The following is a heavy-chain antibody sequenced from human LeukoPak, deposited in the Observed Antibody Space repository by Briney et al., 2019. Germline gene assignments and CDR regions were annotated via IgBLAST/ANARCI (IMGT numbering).Heavy chain of an antibody. V-gene: IGHV3-23*01. CDR2: ISGSGGST. CDR1: GFTFSSYA. J-gene: IGHJ5*02. CDR3: AKNHMITFGGVIVT. D-gene: IGHD3-16*02. Sequence: PGGSLRLSCAASGFTFSSYAMSWVRQAPGKGLEWVSAISGSGGSTYHADSVKGRFTISRDNSKNTLYLQMNSLRAEDTAVYYCAKNHMITFGGVIVTWGQGTLVTASS.